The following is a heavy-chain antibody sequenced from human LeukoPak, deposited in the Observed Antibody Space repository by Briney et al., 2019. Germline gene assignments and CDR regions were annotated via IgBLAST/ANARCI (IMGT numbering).Heavy chain of an antibody. CDR3: ARDLGPKGFDY. J-gene: IGHJ4*02. CDR2: ISSSSSTI. D-gene: IGHD3-16*01. V-gene: IGHV3-48*01. Sequence: GGSLRLSCAASGFTFSSYSMNWVRQAPGKGLEWVSYISSSSSTIYYADSVKGRFTISRDNAKNSLYLQMNSLRAEDTAVYYCARDLGPKGFDYWGQGTLVTVSS. CDR1: GFTFSSYS.